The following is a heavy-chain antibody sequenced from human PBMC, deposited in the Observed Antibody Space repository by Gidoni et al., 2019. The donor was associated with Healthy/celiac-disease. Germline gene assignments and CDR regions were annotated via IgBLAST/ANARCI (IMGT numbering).Heavy chain of an antibody. CDR1: GFTVSGNS. V-gene: IGHV3-66*02. J-gene: IGHJ6*02. CDR2: IDSGGST. CDR3: ARDSYCRSTSCYWDYYYGMDV. D-gene: IGHD2-2*01. Sequence: EVQLVESGGGLVQPGGSLRLSCAASGFTVSGNSMSWVRQATGKGLEYVSVIDSGGSTYYADSVKGRFTISRDHSKNTLYLQMNSLRAEDTAVYYCARDSYCRSTSCYWDYYYGMDVWGQGTTVTVSS.